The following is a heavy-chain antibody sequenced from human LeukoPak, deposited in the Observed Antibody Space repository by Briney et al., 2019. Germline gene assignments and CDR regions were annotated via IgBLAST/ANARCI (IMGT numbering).Heavy chain of an antibody. CDR3: AKDYTAMVRGPDY. CDR2: ISWNSGSI. Sequence: GRSLRLSCAASGFTFDDYAMHWVRRAPGKGLEWVSGISWNSGSIGYADSVKGRFTISRDNAKNSLYLQMNSLRAEDTALYYCAKDYTAMVRGPDYWGQGTLVTVSS. V-gene: IGHV3-9*01. CDR1: GFTFDDYA. J-gene: IGHJ4*02. D-gene: IGHD5-18*01.